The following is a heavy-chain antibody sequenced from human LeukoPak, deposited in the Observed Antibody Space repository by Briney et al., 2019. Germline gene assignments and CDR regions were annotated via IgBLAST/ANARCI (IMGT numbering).Heavy chain of an antibody. CDR3: AIDVSGSYFFDF. Sequence: GGSLRLSCAASGFTFDDYAMHWVRQAPGKGLEWVSLISGDGGSTYYADSVKGRFTISRDNSKNSLYLQMNSLRTEDTALYYCAIDVSGSYFFDFWGQGTLVTVSS. CDR1: GFTFDDYA. D-gene: IGHD1-26*01. CDR2: ISGDGGST. J-gene: IGHJ4*02. V-gene: IGHV3-43*02.